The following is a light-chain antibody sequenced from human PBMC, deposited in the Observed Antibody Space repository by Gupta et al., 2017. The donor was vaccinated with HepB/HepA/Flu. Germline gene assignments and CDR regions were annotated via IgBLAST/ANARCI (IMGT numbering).Light chain of an antibody. CDR2: AIS. V-gene: IGKV1-39*01. CDR3: PQTDTNTDT. CDR1: QSISRY. J-gene: IGKJ2*01. Sequence: DIQMTQSPSSLSASVGDRVTITCRASQSISRYLNWFQQKPGQAPNLLIYAISNLQSGVPSRGSGSGSGTDFTLSISSLQPEDFATYYCPQTDTNTDTFGQGTKLEI.